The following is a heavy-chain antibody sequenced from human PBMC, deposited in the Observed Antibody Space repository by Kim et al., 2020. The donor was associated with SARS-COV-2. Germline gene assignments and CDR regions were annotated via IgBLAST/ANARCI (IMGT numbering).Heavy chain of an antibody. D-gene: IGHD4-17*01. Sequence: ASVKVSCKASGFTFTNYFMHWVRQAPGQGLEWLGIINPIGGSTFYAQEVQGRVSMARDTSTSTVYMELSSLRSEDTAVYYCARGTNDYGRGFDYGGQGTL. V-gene: IGHV1-46*04. CDR3: ARGTNDYGRGFDY. J-gene: IGHJ4*02. CDR1: GFTFTNYF. CDR2: INPIGGST.